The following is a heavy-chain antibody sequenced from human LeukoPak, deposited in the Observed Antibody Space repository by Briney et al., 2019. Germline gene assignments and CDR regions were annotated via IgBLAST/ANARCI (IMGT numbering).Heavy chain of an antibody. Sequence: SETLSLTCTVSGGSISSSSCYWGWIRQPPGKGLEWIGSIYYSGSTYYNPSLKSRVTMSVDTSKNQFSLKLSSVTAADTAVYYCARVSFLGRGSIGAFDIWGQGTMVTVSS. J-gene: IGHJ3*02. CDR1: GGSISSSSCY. CDR2: IYYSGST. V-gene: IGHV4-39*07. CDR3: ARVSFLGRGSIGAFDI. D-gene: IGHD7-27*01.